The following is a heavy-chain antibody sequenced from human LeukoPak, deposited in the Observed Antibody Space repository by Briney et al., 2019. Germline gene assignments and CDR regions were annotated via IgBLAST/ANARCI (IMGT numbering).Heavy chain of an antibody. J-gene: IGHJ4*02. CDR2: INPSGDNT. CDR3: ARGTESGGSFDY. V-gene: IGHV1-46*02. Sequence: ASVKVSCKASGHTFNSGYMHWVRQAPGQGLEWVGRINPSGDNTRYAQNFQGRLTMTRDTSTDTVYMELSSLRSDDTAVYYCARGTESGGSFDYWGQGTLVTVSS. CDR1: GHTFNSGY. D-gene: IGHD2-15*01.